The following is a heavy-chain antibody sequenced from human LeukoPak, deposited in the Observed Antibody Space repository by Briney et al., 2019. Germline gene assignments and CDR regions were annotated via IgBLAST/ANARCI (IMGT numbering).Heavy chain of an antibody. V-gene: IGHV4-59*01. CDR3: ARETLWGGYFDY. Sequence: SETLSLTCTVSGGSISPYFWSWIRQPPGKGLEWIGFIYYNGTTNYNPSLKSRVTISVDTSKNQFSLKLSSVTAADTAIYYCARETLWGGYFDYWGQGTLVTVSS. D-gene: IGHD3-3*01. CDR2: IYYNGTT. CDR1: GGSISPYF. J-gene: IGHJ4*02.